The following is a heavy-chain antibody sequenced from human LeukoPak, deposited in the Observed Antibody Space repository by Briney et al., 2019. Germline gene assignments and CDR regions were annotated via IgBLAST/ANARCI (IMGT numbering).Heavy chain of an antibody. J-gene: IGHJ6*02. CDR2: ISYDGSNK. CDR3: AKDSRYSVSGSGSYYYYGMDV. Sequence: GGSLRLSCAASGFTFSSYGMHWVRQAPGKGLEWVAVISYDGSNKYYADSVKGRFTISRDNSKNTLYLQMNSLRAEDTAVYYCAKDSRYSVSGSGSYYYYGMDVWGQGTTVTVSS. V-gene: IGHV3-30*18. CDR1: GFTFSSYG. D-gene: IGHD3-10*01.